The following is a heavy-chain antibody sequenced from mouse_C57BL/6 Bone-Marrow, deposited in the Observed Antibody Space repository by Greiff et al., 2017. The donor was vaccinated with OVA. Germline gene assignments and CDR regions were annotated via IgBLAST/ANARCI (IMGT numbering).Heavy chain of an antibody. CDR2: ISYDGSN. D-gene: IGHD2-1*01. J-gene: IGHJ3*01. V-gene: IGHV3-6*01. CDR3: ARGYYGPFAY. CDR1: GYSITSGYY. Sequence: QESGPGPVKPSQSLSLTCSVTGYSITSGYYWNWIRQFPGNKLEWMGYISYDGSNNYNPSLKNRISITRDTSKNQFFLKLNSVTTEDTATYYCARGYYGPFAYWGQGTLVTVSA.